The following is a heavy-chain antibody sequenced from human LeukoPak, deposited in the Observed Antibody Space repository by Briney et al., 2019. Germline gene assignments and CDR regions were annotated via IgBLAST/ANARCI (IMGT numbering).Heavy chain of an antibody. CDR2: IGSSGGGI. CDR1: GFTFSTYT. CDR3: AIDPNWGTHS. V-gene: IGHV3-23*01. D-gene: IGHD7-27*01. J-gene: IGHJ4*02. Sequence: GGSLRLSCAASGFTFSTYTMYWVRHPPGKSLEWVSIIGSSGGGIHYADSVKGRFTISRDNSKNALYLQMNSLRVEDTAVYYCAIDPNWGTHSWGQGVLVTVSS.